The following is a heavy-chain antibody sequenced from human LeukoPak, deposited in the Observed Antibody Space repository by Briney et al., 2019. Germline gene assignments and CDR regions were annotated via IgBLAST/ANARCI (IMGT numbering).Heavy chain of an antibody. D-gene: IGHD3-10*01. CDR3: ARAPTYYYGSGSYYYFDY. V-gene: IGHV4-59*01. Sequence: SETLSLTCTVSGGSISSYYWSWIRQPPGKGLEWIGYIYYSGSTNYNPSLKSRVTISVDTSKNQFSLKLSSVTAADTAVYYCARAPTYYYGSGSYYYFDYWGQGTLVTVSS. CDR1: GGSISSYY. CDR2: IYYSGST. J-gene: IGHJ4*02.